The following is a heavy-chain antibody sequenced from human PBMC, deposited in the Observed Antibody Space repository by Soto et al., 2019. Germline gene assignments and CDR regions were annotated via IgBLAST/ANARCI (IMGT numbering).Heavy chain of an antibody. Sequence: KPSETLSLTCAVYGGSFSSYYWSWIRQPPGKGLEWIGEITHSGSTNYNPSLKSRVTISVDTSKNQFSLKLSSVTAADTAVYYCARLGRQQLVRRNWFDLGGQGTLVTVSS. J-gene: IGHJ5*02. D-gene: IGHD6-13*01. CDR3: ARLGRQQLVRRNWFDL. CDR2: ITHSGST. CDR1: GGSFSSYY. V-gene: IGHV4-34*01.